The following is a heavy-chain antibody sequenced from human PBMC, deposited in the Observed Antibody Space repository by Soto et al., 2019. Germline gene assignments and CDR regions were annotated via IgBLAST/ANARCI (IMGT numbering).Heavy chain of an antibody. J-gene: IGHJ4*02. V-gene: IGHV3-30-3*01. D-gene: IGHD2-2*01. CDR2: ISYDGSNK. CDR3: ARDNGIVVVPAAMAH. Sequence: PGGSLRLSCAASGFTFSSYAMHWVRQAPGKGLEWVAVISYDGSNKYYADSVKGRFTISRDNSKNTLYLQMNSLRAEDTAVYYCARDNGIVVVPAAMAHWGQGTLVTVSS. CDR1: GFTFSSYA.